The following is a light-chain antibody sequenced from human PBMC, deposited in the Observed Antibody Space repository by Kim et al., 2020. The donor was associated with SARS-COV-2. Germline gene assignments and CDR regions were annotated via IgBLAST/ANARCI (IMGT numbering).Light chain of an antibody. CDR1: QSISSW. CDR3: QQYDTYPYT. J-gene: IGKJ2*01. V-gene: IGKV1-5*03. CDR2: KAS. Sequence: DIQMTQSPCTLSASVGDRVTVTCRASQSISSWLAWYQQRPGKAPKLLIYKASSLQSGVPSRFSGSESGTEFTLTISSLQPDDFATYYCQQYDTYPYTFGQGTKLEI.